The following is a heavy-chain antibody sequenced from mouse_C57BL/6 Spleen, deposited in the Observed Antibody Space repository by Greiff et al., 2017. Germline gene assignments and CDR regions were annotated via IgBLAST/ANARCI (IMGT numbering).Heavy chain of an antibody. CDR3: ARGYYGSSLYYAMDY. CDR1: GYSFTDYN. V-gene: IGHV1-39*01. J-gene: IGHJ4*01. CDR2: INPNYGTT. Sequence: EVQLQQSGPELVKPGASVKISCKASGYSFTDYNMNWVKQSNGTSLEWIGVINPNYGTTSYNQKFKGKATLTVDQSSSTAYMQLNSLTSEDSAVYYCARGYYGSSLYYAMDYWGQGTSVTVSS. D-gene: IGHD1-1*01.